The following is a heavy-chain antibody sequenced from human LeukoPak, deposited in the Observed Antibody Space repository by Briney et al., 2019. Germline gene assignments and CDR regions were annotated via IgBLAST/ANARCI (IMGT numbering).Heavy chain of an antibody. CDR1: GGTFSSYA. V-gene: IGHV1-69*13. J-gene: IGHJ6*03. CDR2: SIPIFGTA. D-gene: IGHD5-12*01. Sequence: GASVKVSCKASGGTFSSYAISWVRQAPGQGLEWMGGSIPIFGTANYAQKFPGRVTITADESTRTAYMELSSLRSEDTAVYYCARGYSGYDFKKGYYYYYMDVWGKGTTVTISS. CDR3: ARGYSGYDFKKGYYYYYMDV.